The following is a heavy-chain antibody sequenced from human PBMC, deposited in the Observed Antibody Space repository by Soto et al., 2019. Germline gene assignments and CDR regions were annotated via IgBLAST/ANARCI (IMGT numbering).Heavy chain of an antibody. CDR1: GFIFSDYA. V-gene: IGHV3-23*01. CDR3: AKDWAHFAY. J-gene: IGHJ4*02. Sequence: EVQLLESGGDLVQPGGSLRLSCAASGFIFSDYAMSWVRQAPGKGLEWVSLIRGSNENTYYADSVKGRFTISRDNSRNTLYLKMNSLRAEDTAIYYCAKDWAHFAYWGQGTLVTVS. CDR2: IRGSNENT. D-gene: IGHD7-27*01.